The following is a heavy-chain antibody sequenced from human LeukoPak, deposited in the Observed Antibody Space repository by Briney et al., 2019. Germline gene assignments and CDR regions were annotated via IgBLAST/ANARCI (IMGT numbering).Heavy chain of an antibody. J-gene: IGHJ4*02. CDR3: AKSMIVVVIYHFDY. V-gene: IGHV3-23*01. D-gene: IGHD3-22*01. CDR2: IRGSGGST. Sequence: PGGSLRLSCAASGFTFSSYAMSWVRQAPGKGLEWVSAIRGSGGSTYYADSVKGRFTISRDNSKNTLYLQMNSLRAEDTAVYYCAKSMIVVVIYHFDYWGQGTLVTVSS. CDR1: GFTFSSYA.